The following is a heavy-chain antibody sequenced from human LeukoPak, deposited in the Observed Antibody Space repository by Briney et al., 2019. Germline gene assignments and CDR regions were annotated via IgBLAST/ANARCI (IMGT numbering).Heavy chain of an antibody. CDR3: ARGLVVLRYFDWLLPLYYFDY. CDR2: INHSGST. D-gene: IGHD3-9*01. J-gene: IGHJ4*02. Sequence: SETLSLTCAVYGGSFSGYYWSWIRQPPGKGLEWIGEINHSGSTNYNPSLKSRVTISVDTSKNQFSLKLSSVTAADTAVYYCARGLVVLRYFDWLLPLYYFDYWGQGTLVTVSS. CDR1: GGSFSGYY. V-gene: IGHV4-34*01.